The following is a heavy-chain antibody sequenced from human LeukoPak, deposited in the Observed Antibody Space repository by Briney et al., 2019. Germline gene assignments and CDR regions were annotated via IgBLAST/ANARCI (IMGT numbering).Heavy chain of an antibody. CDR2: IIPIFGTA. J-gene: IGHJ6*03. CDR1: GGTFSSYA. V-gene: IGHV1-69*13. Sequence: GASVKVSCKASGGTFSSYAISWVRQAPGQGLEWMGGIIPIFGTANYAQKFQGRVTITADESTSTAYMELSRLRSDDTAVYYCARVDSSTWYLDYYYYYYMDVWGKGTAVTISS. CDR3: ARVDSSTWYLDYYYYYYMDV. D-gene: IGHD6-13*01.